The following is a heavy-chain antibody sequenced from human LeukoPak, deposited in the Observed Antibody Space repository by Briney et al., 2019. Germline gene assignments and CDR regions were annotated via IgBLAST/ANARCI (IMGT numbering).Heavy chain of an antibody. V-gene: IGHV1-8*01. CDR1: GYTFTSYD. CDR2: MNPNSGNT. D-gene: IGHD6-6*01. J-gene: IGHJ4*02. CDR3: AREPSLHSSSSYNY. Sequence: ASVKVPCKASGYTFTSYDINWVRQATGQGLEWMGWMNPNSGNTGYAQKFQGRVTMTRDTSITTAYMELTSLSSDDTAVYYCAREPSLHSSSSYNYWGQGTLVTVSS.